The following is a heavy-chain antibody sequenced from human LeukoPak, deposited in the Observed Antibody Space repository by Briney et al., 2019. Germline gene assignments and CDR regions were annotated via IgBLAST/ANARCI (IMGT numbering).Heavy chain of an antibody. V-gene: IGHV4-59*08. J-gene: IGHJ4*02. CDR2: IYYSGST. Sequence: SETLSLTCTVSRGSISSYYWSWIRQPPGKGLEWIGYIYYSGSTNYNPSLKSRVTISVDTSKNQFSLKLSSVTAADTAVYYCARHSPATAIPYYFDYWGQGTLVTVSS. CDR3: ARHSPATAIPYYFDY. D-gene: IGHD2-2*02. CDR1: RGSISSYY.